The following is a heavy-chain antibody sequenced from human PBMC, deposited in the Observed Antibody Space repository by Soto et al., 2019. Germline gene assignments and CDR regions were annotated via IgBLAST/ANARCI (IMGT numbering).Heavy chain of an antibody. CDR3: ARGRGYSSSSWFPY. J-gene: IGHJ4*02. CDR1: GYTFTSYA. CDR2: INAGNGNA. V-gene: IGHV1-3*01. D-gene: IGHD6-6*01. Sequence: QVQLVQSGAEVKKPGASVKVSCKASGYTFTSYAMHWVRQAPGQRLEWMGWINAGNGNAKYSQKFQGRVTITRDTSASTAYMELSSLRSEDTAVYYCARGRGYSSSSWFPYWGQGTLVTVSS.